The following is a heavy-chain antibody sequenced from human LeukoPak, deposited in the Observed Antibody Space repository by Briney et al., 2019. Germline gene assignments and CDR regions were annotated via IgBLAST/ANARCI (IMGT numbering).Heavy chain of an antibody. CDR3: ARSAAAGPPFD. D-gene: IGHD6-13*01. CDR2: ITPFNGNT. Sequence: ASVKVSCKASGYTFTYRYLHWVRQAPRQALEWMGWITPFNGNTNYAQKFQDRVTITRDRSMSTAYMELSSLRSEDTAMYYCARSAAAGPPFDWGQGTLVTVSS. CDR1: GYTFTYRY. V-gene: IGHV1-45*03. J-gene: IGHJ4*02.